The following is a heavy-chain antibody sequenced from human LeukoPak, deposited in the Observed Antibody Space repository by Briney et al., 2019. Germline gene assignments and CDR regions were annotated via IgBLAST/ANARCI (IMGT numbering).Heavy chain of an antibody. Sequence: NPSETLSLTCTVSGGSISSYYWSWIRQPPGKGLEWVGYIYYSGSTNYNPSLKSRVTISVDTSKNQFSLKLSSVTAANTAVYYCARESWEVGVDAFDIWGQGTMVTVSS. D-gene: IGHD1-26*01. CDR3: ARESWEVGVDAFDI. CDR2: IYYSGST. CDR1: GGSISSYY. J-gene: IGHJ3*02. V-gene: IGHV4-59*01.